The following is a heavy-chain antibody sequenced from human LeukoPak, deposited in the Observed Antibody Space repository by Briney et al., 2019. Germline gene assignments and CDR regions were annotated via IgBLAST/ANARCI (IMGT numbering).Heavy chain of an antibody. D-gene: IGHD2-15*01. J-gene: IGHJ6*03. V-gene: IGHV1-18*01. Sequence: GASVKVSCKASGYTFTSYGISWVRQAPGQGLEWMGWISAYNGNTNYAQKLQGRVTMTTDTSTSTAYMELRSLRSDDTAVYYCARAYCSGGSCYSFYYCYYMDVWGKGTTVTVSS. CDR1: GYTFTSYG. CDR2: ISAYNGNT. CDR3: ARAYCSGGSCYSFYYCYYMDV.